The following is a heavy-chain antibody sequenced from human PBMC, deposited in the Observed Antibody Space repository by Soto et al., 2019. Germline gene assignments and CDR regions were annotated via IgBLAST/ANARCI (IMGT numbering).Heavy chain of an antibody. V-gene: IGHV4-61*01. CDR3: ARAPHYVWGSYRFHYGMDV. CDR2: VYYSGTT. Sequence: SETLSLTCSVSGGSVSDKTYYWSWIRQPPGKRLEWIGYVYYSGTTNYNPSLKSRVTISVDLSKNQFSLKLSSVTAADTAVYYCARAPHYVWGSYRFHYGMDVWGQGTTVTVSS. J-gene: IGHJ6*02. D-gene: IGHD3-16*02. CDR1: GGSVSDKTYY.